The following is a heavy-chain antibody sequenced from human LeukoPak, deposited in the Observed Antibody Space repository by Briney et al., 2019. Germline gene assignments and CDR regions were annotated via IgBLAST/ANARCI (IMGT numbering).Heavy chain of an antibody. CDR1: GGSISSSNW. CDR3: ASTYGSGSYYRLFDY. Sequence: SGTLSLTCAVSGGSISSSNWWSWVRQPPGKGLEWIGEIYHSGSTNYNPSLKSRVTISVDTSKNQFSLKLSSVTAADTAVYYCASTYGSGSYYRLFDYWGQGTLVTVSS. CDR2: IYHSGST. J-gene: IGHJ4*02. D-gene: IGHD3-10*01. V-gene: IGHV4-4*02.